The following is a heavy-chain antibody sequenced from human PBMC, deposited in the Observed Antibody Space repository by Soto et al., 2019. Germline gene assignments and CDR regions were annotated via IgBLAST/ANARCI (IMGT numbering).Heavy chain of an antibody. V-gene: IGHV1-46*01. J-gene: IGHJ6*02. CDR1: GYTFTSYY. CDR3: ATDYYGSGTYPYYNYGMDV. CDR2: INPSGGRT. D-gene: IGHD3-10*01. Sequence: ASVKVSCKASGYTFTSYYMHWVRQAPGQGLEWMGIINPSGGRTTYAQKFQGRVTVTRDTSTSTVYMELNSLRSEDTAVYYCATDYYGSGTYPYYNYGMDVWGQGTTVTVSS.